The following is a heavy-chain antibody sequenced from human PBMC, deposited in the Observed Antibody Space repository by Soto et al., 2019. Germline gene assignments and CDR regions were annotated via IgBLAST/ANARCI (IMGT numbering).Heavy chain of an antibody. D-gene: IGHD2-21*02. CDR2: IYYSGST. J-gene: IGHJ5*02. CDR1: GGSISSGGYY. CDR3: ARDGGVGVTSNWFDP. V-gene: IGHV4-31*03. Sequence: SETLSLTCTVSGGSISSGGYYWSWIRQHPGKGLEWIGYIYYSGSTYYNPSLKSRVTISVDTSKNQFSLKLSSVTAADTAVYYCARDGGVGVTSNWFDPWGQGTLVTVSS.